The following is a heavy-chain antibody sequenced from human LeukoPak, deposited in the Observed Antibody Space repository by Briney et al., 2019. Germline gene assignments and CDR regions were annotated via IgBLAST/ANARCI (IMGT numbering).Heavy chain of an antibody. CDR2: ISYDGSNK. CDR3: ARDRDSGYDSSLGY. CDR1: GLTFSNYW. J-gene: IGHJ4*02. V-gene: IGHV3-30-3*01. Sequence: GGSLRLSCAVSGLTFSNYWMHWVRQAPGKGLEWVAVISYDGSNKYYADSVKGRFTISRDNSKNTLYLQMNSLRAEDTAVYYCARDRDSGYDSSLGYWGQGTLVTVSS. D-gene: IGHD5-12*01.